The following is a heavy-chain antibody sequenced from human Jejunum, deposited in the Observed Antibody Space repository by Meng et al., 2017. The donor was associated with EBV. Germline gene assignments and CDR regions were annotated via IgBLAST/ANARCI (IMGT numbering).Heavy chain of an antibody. V-gene: IGHV7-4-1*02. Sequence: QLQLLQSGSVLKNPAASVTVSCNASGSTFTSSGINWLRQAPGQGLEWMGWINTNTGYPTYAQDFTGRFVFSLDTSVSTAYLQITSLSTEDNAVYYCARVRPGGGWFDPWGQGTLVTVSS. J-gene: IGHJ5*02. D-gene: IGHD2-8*02. CDR2: INTNTGYP. CDR1: GSTFTSSG. CDR3: ARVRPGGGWFDP.